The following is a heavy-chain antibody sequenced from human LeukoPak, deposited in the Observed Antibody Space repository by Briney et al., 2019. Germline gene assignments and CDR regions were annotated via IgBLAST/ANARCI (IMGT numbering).Heavy chain of an antibody. J-gene: IGHJ5*02. CDR3: ARDDRYCSGGSCYRVFDP. CDR2: INAGNGNT. D-gene: IGHD2-15*01. CDR1: GYTFTSYA. V-gene: IGHV1-3*01. Sequence: GASVKVSCKASGYTFTSYAMHWVRQAPGQRLEWMGWINAGNGNTKYSQKFQGRVTITRDTSASTAYMELSSLRSEDTAVYYCARDDRYCSGGSCYRVFDPWGQGTLVTVSS.